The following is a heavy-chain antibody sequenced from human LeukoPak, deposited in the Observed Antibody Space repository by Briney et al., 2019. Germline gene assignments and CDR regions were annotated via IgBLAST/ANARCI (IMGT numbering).Heavy chain of an antibody. V-gene: IGHV3-66*01. J-gene: IGHJ4*02. CDR1: GFTVSSNY. CDR3: ARGYYYVSSGYYPLGY. CDR2: IYSGGST. Sequence: GGSLRLSCAASGFTVSSNYMSWVRQAPGKGLEWVSVIYSGGSTYYADSVKGRFTISRDNSKNTLYLQMNSLRAEDTAVYYCARGYYYVSSGYYPLGYWGQGTLVTVSS. D-gene: IGHD3-22*01.